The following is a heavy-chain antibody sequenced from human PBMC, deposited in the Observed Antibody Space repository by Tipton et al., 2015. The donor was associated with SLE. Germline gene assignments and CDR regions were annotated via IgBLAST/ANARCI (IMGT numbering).Heavy chain of an antibody. J-gene: IGHJ3*02. V-gene: IGHV4-4*07. Sequence: TLSLTCTVSGDSISTYYWSWIRQPAGKGLEWIGRIYHTGSTKYNPSLESRVTMSVDTSKNQFSLKLTSVTAADTAVYFRARGFGSYVAFHIWGPGAMVTVSS. CDR1: GDSISTYY. D-gene: IGHD1-26*01. CDR2: IYHTGST. CDR3: ARGFGSYVAFHI.